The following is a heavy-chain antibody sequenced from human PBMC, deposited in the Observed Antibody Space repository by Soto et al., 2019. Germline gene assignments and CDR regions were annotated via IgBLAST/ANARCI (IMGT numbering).Heavy chain of an antibody. CDR3: ASRYPGTSVDY. CDR1: GGSFTSNNW. CDR2: IYRTGST. D-gene: IGHD1-7*01. Sequence: SETLSLTCAVSGGSFTSNNWWTWVRQPPGQGLEWIGEIYRTGSTNYNPSLKSRVTISLDKSENQFSLKVTSLTAADTAVYYCASRYPGTSVDYWGQGTLVTVSS. V-gene: IGHV4-4*02. J-gene: IGHJ4*02.